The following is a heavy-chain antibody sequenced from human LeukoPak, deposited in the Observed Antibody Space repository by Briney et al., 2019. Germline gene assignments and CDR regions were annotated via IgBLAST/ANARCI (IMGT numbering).Heavy chain of an antibody. CDR1: GYSFTTYW. CDR3: ARRERRNTDAFDI. V-gene: IGHV5-51*01. J-gene: IGHJ3*02. Sequence: GESLQISCKSSGYSFTTYWIGWVRQLPGKGLEWMGIIYPADSDTRYSPSFQGQVTISADKSINTAYLQWSSLKASDTAIYYCARRERRNTDAFDIWGQGTVVTVSS. CDR2: IYPADSDT. D-gene: IGHD1-26*01.